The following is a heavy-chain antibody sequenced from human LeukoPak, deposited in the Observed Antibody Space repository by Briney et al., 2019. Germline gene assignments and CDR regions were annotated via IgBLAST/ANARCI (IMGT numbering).Heavy chain of an antibody. J-gene: IGHJ4*02. CDR2: IWYDGSDK. V-gene: IGHV3-33*01. D-gene: IGHD3-10*01. CDR1: GFSFSSYG. CDR3: ARGLYYGSGSPIDY. Sequence: GGCLRLSCAASGFSFSSYGMHWVRQAPGRGPEWVAVIWYDGSDKYYADSVKGRFTISRDNSKNTLYMQMNSLRADATAVSYCARGLYYGSGSPIDYWGQGTLVTVSS.